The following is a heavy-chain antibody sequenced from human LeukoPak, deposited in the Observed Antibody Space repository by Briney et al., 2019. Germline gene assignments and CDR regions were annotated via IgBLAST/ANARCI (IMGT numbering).Heavy chain of an antibody. V-gene: IGHV3-23*01. Sequence: GGSLRLSCAASGFMFSSYAMSWVRQAPGKGLEWVSAISGSGGSTYYADSVKGRFTISRDNSKNTLYLQMNSLRAEDTAVYYCAKDFYYDSSGYYYFDYWGQGTLVTVSS. J-gene: IGHJ4*02. CDR3: AKDFYYDSSGYYYFDY. CDR1: GFMFSSYA. CDR2: ISGSGGST. D-gene: IGHD3-22*01.